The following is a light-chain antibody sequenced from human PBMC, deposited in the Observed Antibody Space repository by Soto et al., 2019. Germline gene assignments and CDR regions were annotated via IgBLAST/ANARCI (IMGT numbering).Light chain of an antibody. CDR2: DAS. J-gene: IGKJ4*01. V-gene: IGKV3-11*01. CDR1: QSVSSY. Sequence: EIALTQSPATLSLSPGERATLSCRASQSVSSYLAWYQQKPGQAPRLLIYDASNRATGIPARFSGSGSGTEFTLTISSLQSEDFAVYYCQQYNSWPLTFGGGTKVDI. CDR3: QQYNSWPLT.